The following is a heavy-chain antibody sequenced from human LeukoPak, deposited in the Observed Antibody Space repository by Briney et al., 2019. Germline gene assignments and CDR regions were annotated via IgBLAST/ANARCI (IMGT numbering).Heavy chain of an antibody. D-gene: IGHD3-16*02. Sequence: SETLSLTCTVPGGSISSSSYYWGWTRQPPGKGLEWIGSIYYSGSTYYNPSLKSRVTISVDTSKNQFSLKLSSVTAADTAVYYCARFRVGDYVWGSYRYEVGAFDIWGQGTMVTVSS. V-gene: IGHV4-39*01. CDR2: IYYSGST. CDR1: GGSISSSSYY. J-gene: IGHJ3*02. CDR3: ARFRVGDYVWGSYRYEVGAFDI.